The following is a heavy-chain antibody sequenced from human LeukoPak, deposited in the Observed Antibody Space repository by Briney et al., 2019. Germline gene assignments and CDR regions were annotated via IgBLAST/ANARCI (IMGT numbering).Heavy chain of an antibody. Sequence: ASVKVSCKACGYTFTSYGISWVRQAPGQGLEWMGWISAYNGNTNYAQKLQGRVTMTTDTSTSTAYMELRSLRSDDTAVYYCARAEVSSVSFDYWGQGALVTVSS. CDR3: ARAEVSSVSFDY. CDR2: ISAYNGNT. V-gene: IGHV1-18*01. D-gene: IGHD3-22*01. J-gene: IGHJ4*02. CDR1: GYTFTSYG.